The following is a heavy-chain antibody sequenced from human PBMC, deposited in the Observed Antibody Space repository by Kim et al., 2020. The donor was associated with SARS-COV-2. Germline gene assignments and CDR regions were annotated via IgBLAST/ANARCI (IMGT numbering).Heavy chain of an antibody. CDR2: T. CDR3: ARDSKDAYMDV. Sequence: THYNPSLKSRVTISVDTSKNQFSLKLSSVTAADTAVYYCARDSKDAYMDVWGQGTTVTVSS. V-gene: IGHV4-59*01. J-gene: IGHJ6*02.